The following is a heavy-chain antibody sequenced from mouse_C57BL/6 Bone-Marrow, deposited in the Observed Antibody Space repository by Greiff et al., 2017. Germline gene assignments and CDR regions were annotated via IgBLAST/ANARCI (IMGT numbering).Heavy chain of an antibody. J-gene: IGHJ3*01. V-gene: IGHV1-52*01. Sequence: QVQLKQPGAELVRPGSSVKLSCKASGYTFTSYWMHWVKQRPIQGLEWIGNIDPSDSETHYNQKFKDKATLTVDKSSSTAYMQLSSLTSEDSAVYYCARGSYGNSFASWGQGTLVTVSA. CDR2: IDPSDSET. D-gene: IGHD2-1*01. CDR1: GYTFTSYW. CDR3: ARGSYGNSFAS.